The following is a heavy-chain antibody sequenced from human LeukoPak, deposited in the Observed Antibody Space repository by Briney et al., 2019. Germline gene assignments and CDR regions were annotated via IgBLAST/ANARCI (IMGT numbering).Heavy chain of an antibody. J-gene: IGHJ4*02. CDR1: AYTFTNFR. CDR2: IGPSNHYT. V-gene: IGHV1-18*01. CDR3: ARDSYYGGHYSFFEH. Sequence: ASVKVSCKTSAYTFTNFRTHWVRQAPGHGFEWMGWIGPSNHYTEYAHKLQDRLTLTTDTSTTTAHMELRSLTFDDTAIYFCARDSYYGGHYSFFEHWGQGTLVTVSS. D-gene: IGHD4/OR15-4a*01.